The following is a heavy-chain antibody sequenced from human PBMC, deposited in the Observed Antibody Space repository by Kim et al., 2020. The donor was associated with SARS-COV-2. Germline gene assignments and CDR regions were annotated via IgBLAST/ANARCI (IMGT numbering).Heavy chain of an antibody. Sequence: GGSLRLSCAASGFTFSSYWMSWVRQAPGKGLEWVANIKQDGSEKYYVDSVKGRFTISRDNAKNSLYLQMNSLRAEDTAVYYCARVTCSSTSCSRRLYYYYGMDVWGQGTTVTVSS. CDR1: GFTFSSYW. CDR2: IKQDGSEK. CDR3: ARVTCSSTSCSRRLYYYYGMDV. D-gene: IGHD2-2*01. J-gene: IGHJ6*02. V-gene: IGHV3-7*03.